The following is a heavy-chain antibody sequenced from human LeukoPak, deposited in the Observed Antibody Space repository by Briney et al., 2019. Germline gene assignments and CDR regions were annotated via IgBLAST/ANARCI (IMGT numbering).Heavy chain of an antibody. Sequence: PGGSLRLSCAASGFTFSSYAMSWVRQAPGQGLEWVSANSGSGGSTYYADSVKGRFTISRDNSKNTLYLQMNSLRAEDTAVYYCAKDRRRIAVAGISPFDYWGQGTLVTVSS. CDR1: GFTFSSYA. D-gene: IGHD6-19*01. CDR3: AKDRRRIAVAGISPFDY. CDR2: NSGSGGST. J-gene: IGHJ4*02. V-gene: IGHV3-23*01.